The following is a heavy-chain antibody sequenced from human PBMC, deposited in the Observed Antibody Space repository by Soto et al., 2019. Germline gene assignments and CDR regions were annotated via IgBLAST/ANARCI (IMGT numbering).Heavy chain of an antibody. CDR2: IYYSGST. V-gene: IGHV4-59*01. J-gene: IGHJ5*02. CDR3: AREVEYSGNWFDP. Sequence: SETLSLTCTVSGGSISSYYWSWIRQPPGKGLEWIGYIYYSGSTNYNPSLKSRVTISVDTSKNQFSLKLSSVTAADTAVYYCAREVEYSGNWFDPRGQGTLVTVSS. D-gene: IGHD1-26*01. CDR1: GGSISSYY.